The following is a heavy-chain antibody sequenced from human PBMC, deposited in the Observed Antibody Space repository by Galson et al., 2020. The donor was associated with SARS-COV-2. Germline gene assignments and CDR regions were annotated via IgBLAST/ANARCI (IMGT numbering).Heavy chain of an antibody. J-gene: IGHJ5*02. D-gene: IGHD3-3*01. Sequence: SETLSLTCAVYGGSFSGYYWSWIRQPPGKGLEWIGEINHSGSTNYNPSLKSRVTISVDTSKNQFSLKLSSVTAADTAVYYCARGGEYYDFWSGYPGIHWFDPWGQGTLVTVSS. V-gene: IGHV4-34*01. CDR2: INHSGST. CDR1: GGSFSGYY. CDR3: ARGGEYYDFWSGYPGIHWFDP.